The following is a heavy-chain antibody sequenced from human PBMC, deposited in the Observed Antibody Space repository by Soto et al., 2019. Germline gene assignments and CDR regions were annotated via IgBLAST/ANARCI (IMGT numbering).Heavy chain of an antibody. CDR1: GFTFSSYA. J-gene: IGHJ6*02. CDR2: ISGSGGST. D-gene: IGHD6-19*01. Sequence: GGSLRLSCAASGFTFSSYAMSWVRQAPGKGLEWVSAISGSGGSTYYADSVKGRFTISRDNSKNTLYLQMNSLRAEDTAVYYCAKTAEQWTASSDYYRMDVWGQGTTVTVSS. V-gene: IGHV3-23*01. CDR3: AKTAEQWTASSDYYRMDV.